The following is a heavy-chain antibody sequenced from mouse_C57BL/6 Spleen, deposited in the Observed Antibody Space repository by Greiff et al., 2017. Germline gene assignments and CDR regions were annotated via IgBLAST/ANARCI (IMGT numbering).Heavy chain of an antibody. CDR3: AREDYYYGFAY. Sequence: VQLQQSGPELVKPGASVKISCKASGYAFSSSWMNWVKQRPGKGLEWIGRIYPGDGDTNYNGKFKGKATLTADKSSSTAYMQLSSLTSEDSAVYFCAREDYYYGFAYWGQGTLVTVSA. V-gene: IGHV1-82*01. CDR2: IYPGDGDT. D-gene: IGHD1-1*01. CDR1: GYAFSSSW. J-gene: IGHJ3*01.